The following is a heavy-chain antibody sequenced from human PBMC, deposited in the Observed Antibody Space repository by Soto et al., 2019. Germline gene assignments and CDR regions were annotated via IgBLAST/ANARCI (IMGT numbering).Heavy chain of an antibody. CDR2: ISSSSFSI. D-gene: IGHD1-1*01. CDR1: GFTFSSYS. Sequence: EVQLVESGGGLVKPGGSLRLSCAASGFTFSSYSMNWVRQAPGKGLEWVSSISSSSFSINYADSVKGRFSISRDNAQNSLHLQMNNLTAEGTAVYYCATNESNNIYGMDVWGQGNTVTVSS. J-gene: IGHJ6*02. CDR3: ATNESNNIYGMDV. V-gene: IGHV3-21*02.